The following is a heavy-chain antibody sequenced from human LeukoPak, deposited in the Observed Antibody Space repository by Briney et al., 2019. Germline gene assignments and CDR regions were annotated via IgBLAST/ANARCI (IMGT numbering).Heavy chain of an antibody. CDR1: GFTFSSYS. V-gene: IGHV3-21*04. Sequence: GGSLRLSCAASGFTFSSYSMNWVRQAPGKGLEWVSSISSSSSYIYYADSVKGRFTISRDNAKNSLYLQMNSLRAEDTAIYYCAKDVMRCSGGCIWGQGTLVTVSS. D-gene: IGHD2-15*01. J-gene: IGHJ4*02. CDR2: ISSSSSYI. CDR3: AKDVMRCSGGCI.